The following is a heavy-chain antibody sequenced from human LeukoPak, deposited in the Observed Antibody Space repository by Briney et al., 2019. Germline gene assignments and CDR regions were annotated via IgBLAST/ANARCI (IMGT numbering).Heavy chain of an antibody. CDR1: GFTFNSYA. CDR3: AKVGAVDYYGSGSHLDY. CDR2: ISGSGGST. D-gene: IGHD3-10*01. Sequence: GGSLRLSCAASGFTFNSYAMSWVRQAPGKGLEWVSAISGSGGSTYYADSVKGRFSISRDNSKNTLHLQMNSLRAEETAVYYCAKVGAVDYYGSGSHLDYWGQGTLVTVSS. V-gene: IGHV3-23*01. J-gene: IGHJ4*02.